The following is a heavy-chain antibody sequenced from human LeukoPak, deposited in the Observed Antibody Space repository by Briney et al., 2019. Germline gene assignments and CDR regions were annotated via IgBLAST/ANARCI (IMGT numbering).Heavy chain of an antibody. J-gene: IGHJ6*02. CDR3: ARSLPYYDFWSGKIGYYYYGMDV. V-gene: IGHV1-8*01. CDR1: GYTFTSYD. Sequence: ASVEVSCKASGYTFTSYDINWVRQGPGQGLEWMGWMNPNSGNTGYAQKFQGRVTMTRNTAISTAYMELSSLRSEDTAVYYCARSLPYYDFWSGKIGYYYYGMDVWGQGTTVTVSS. D-gene: IGHD3-3*01. CDR2: MNPNSGNT.